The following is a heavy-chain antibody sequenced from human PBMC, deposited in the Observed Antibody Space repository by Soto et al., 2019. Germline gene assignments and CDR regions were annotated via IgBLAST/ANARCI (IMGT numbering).Heavy chain of an antibody. CDR2: ISGSGGST. J-gene: IGHJ4*02. Sequence: GGSLRLSCAASGFTFSSYAMSWVRQAPGKGLEWVPTISGSGGSTYYADSVKGRFTISRDNSKNTLYLQMNSLRAEDTAVYYCAKLRRIQLWLPAYFDYWGQGTLVTVSS. D-gene: IGHD5-18*01. CDR3: AKLRRIQLWLPAYFDY. CDR1: GFTFSSYA. V-gene: IGHV3-23*01.